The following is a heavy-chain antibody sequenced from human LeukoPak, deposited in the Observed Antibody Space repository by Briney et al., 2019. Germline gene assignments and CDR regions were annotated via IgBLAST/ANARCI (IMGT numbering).Heavy chain of an antibody. D-gene: IGHD6-13*01. V-gene: IGHV1-8*03. CDR2: MNPNSGNT. CDR3: ARGVHDVGSSWAQDDY. CDR1: GYTFTSYD. J-gene: IGHJ4*02. Sequence: ASVKVSCKASGYTFTSYDINWVRQATGQGLEWMGWMNPNSGNTGYAQKFQGRVTITRNTSISTAYMELSSLRSEDTAVYYCARGVHDVGSSWAQDDYWGQGTLVTVSS.